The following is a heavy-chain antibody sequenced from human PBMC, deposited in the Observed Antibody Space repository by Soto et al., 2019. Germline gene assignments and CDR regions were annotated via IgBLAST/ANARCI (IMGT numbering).Heavy chain of an antibody. J-gene: IGHJ1*01. Sequence: EVQLVESGGGLVQPGRSLRLSCAASGFTFDDYAMHWVRQVPGKGLEWVSGINWNSGSIGYADSVKGRFAISRDNAKKSLSLQMLAPCAENTAGYSGVMGGLVNWYCGDLGQWCQGTLVTVSS. D-gene: IGHD1-7*01. V-gene: IGHV3-9*01. CDR2: INWNSGSI. CDR1: GFTFDDYA. CDR3: VMGGLVNWYCGDLGQ.